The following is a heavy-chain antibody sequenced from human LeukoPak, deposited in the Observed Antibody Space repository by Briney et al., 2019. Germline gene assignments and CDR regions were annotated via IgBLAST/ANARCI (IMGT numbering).Heavy chain of an antibody. Sequence: SETLSLTCTVSGGSISSYYWSWIRQPPGKGLEWIGYIYYSGSTNYNPSLKSRVTISVDTSKNQFSLKLSSVTAADTAVYYCARSFRAVDTAMVITYYFDYWGQGTLVTVSS. V-gene: IGHV4-59*01. CDR3: ARSFRAVDTAMVITYYFDY. CDR2: IYYSGST. J-gene: IGHJ4*02. CDR1: GGSISSYY. D-gene: IGHD5-18*01.